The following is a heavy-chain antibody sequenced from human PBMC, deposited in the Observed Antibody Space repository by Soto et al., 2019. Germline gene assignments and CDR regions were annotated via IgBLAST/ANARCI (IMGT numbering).Heavy chain of an antibody. CDR2: IYPGDSDT. CDR1: AHSVTSYR. J-gene: IGHJ6*02. CDR3: ASPSLAAADYGMDV. V-gene: IGHV5-51*01. D-gene: IGHD6-13*01. Sequence: GTSVKISCEGSAHSVTSYRIGSVRQMHGKGLDWMGIIYPGDSDTRYSPSFQGQVTISADKSIRTAYRECISLNASDTAMYYWASPSLAAADYGMDVCVQ.